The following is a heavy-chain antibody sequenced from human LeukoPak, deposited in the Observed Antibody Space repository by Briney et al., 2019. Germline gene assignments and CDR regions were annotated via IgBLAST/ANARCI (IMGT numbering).Heavy chain of an antibody. D-gene: IGHD3-16*02. CDR3: ARDQDYVWGSYREPTHFDY. V-gene: IGHV3-33*01. Sequence: PGGSLRLSCAASGFTFSSYGMHWVRQAPGKGLEWVAVIWYDGSNKYYADSVKGRFTISRDNSKNTLYLQMNSLRAEDTAVYYCARDQDYVWGSYREPTHFDYWGQGTLVTVSS. CDR2: IWYDGSNK. J-gene: IGHJ4*02. CDR1: GFTFSSYG.